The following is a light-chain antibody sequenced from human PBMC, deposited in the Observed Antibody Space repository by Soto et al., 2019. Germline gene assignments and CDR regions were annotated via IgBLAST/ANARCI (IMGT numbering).Light chain of an antibody. CDR3: SSYTTNSAPWV. J-gene: IGLJ3*02. V-gene: IGLV2-14*01. CDR1: SSDVGGYDY. CDR2: AVS. Sequence: QLVLTQPASVSGSPGQSITISCTGTSSDVGGYDYVSWYQQEPGRAPKLMIYAVSNRPPGVSDRFSGSKSGNTASLTISGLQAEDEAHYYCSSYTTNSAPWVFGGGTKLTVL.